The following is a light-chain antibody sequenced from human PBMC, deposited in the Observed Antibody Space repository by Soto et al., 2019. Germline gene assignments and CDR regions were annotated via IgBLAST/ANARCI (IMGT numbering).Light chain of an antibody. CDR3: NSYTGSSTLVV. CDR2: DVS. Sequence: QSALTQPASVSGSPGQSITISCTGTSSDVGGYNYVSWYQQHPGKAPKLMIYDVSNRPSGVSNCFSASKSGNTASLTISGLQAEDEADYYCNSYTGSSTLVVFGGGTKVTVL. V-gene: IGLV2-14*03. J-gene: IGLJ2*01. CDR1: SSDVGGYNY.